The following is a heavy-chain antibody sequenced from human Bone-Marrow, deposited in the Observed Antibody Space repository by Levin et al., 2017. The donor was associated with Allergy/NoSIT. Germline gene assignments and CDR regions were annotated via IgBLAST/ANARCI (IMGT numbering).Heavy chain of an antibody. J-gene: IGHJ4*02. CDR2: ITGGAEFT. Sequence: GGSLRLSCGASGFTFSTYAMSWVRQAPGKGLEWVSAITGGAEFTFYADSVKGRFTISRDNSKNTLHLQMNSLRGEDTAVYYCAKGTTHWELYDYWGQGTLVTVSS. CDR3: AKGTTHWELYDY. V-gene: IGHV3-23*01. D-gene: IGHD1-26*01. CDR1: GFTFSTYA.